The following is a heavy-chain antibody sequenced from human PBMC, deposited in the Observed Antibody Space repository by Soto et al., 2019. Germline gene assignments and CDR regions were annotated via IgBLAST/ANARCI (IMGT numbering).Heavy chain of an antibody. J-gene: IGHJ4*02. V-gene: IGHV1-69*13. CDR3: AREGSGYNF. CDR1: GGSFSNFG. CDR2: IVPVFGRP. D-gene: IGHD5-12*01. Sequence: ASVKVSCKASGGSFSNFGISWVRQAPGQGLEWMGGIVPVFGRPNYAQRFRGRLTITADESTSTGYMGLISLRSDDTAVYYCAREGSGYNFWGQGTQVTVSS.